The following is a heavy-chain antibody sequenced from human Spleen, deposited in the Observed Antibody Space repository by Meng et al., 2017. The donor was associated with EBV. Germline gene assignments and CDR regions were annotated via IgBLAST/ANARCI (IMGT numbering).Heavy chain of an antibody. J-gene: IGHJ4*02. Sequence: VQLVQSGGDLVKPGGSLRLSCAASGFIFSDSYMSWIRQTPGKGLEWISYISNSGTTIKYADSVKGRFTISRDNAKNSLFLEMNSLRADDTAVYYCSRDLAGSDDYWGQGTLVTVSS. V-gene: IGHV3-11*01. CDR1: GFIFSDSY. CDR3: SRDLAGSDDY. CDR2: ISNSGTTI. D-gene: IGHD1-14*01.